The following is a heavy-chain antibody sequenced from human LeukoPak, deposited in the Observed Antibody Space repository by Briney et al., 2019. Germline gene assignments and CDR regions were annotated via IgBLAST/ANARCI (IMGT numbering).Heavy chain of an antibody. D-gene: IGHD6-19*01. CDR2: ISTYNGNT. Sequence: ASVKVSCKASGYTFTNYGISWVRQAPGQGLEWMGRISTYNGNTNYAPELQSRVTMTTDTSTSTAYMELRSLRSDDTAVDYCAREGQLWLVRPFDSWGQGTLVTVSS. CDR3: AREGQLWLVRPFDS. V-gene: IGHV1-18*01. CDR1: GYTFTNYG. J-gene: IGHJ4*02.